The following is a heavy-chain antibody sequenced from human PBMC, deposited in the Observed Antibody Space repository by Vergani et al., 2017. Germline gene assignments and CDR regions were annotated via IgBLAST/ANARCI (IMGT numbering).Heavy chain of an antibody. J-gene: IGHJ3*02. CDR2: IIPIFGTA. V-gene: IGHV1-69*01. CDR3: ARDRLAYCGGDCYSPDAFDI. D-gene: IGHD2-21*02. Sequence: QVQLVQSGAEVKKPGSSVKVSCKASGGTFSSYAISWVRQAPGQGLEWMGGIIPIFGTANYAQKFQGRVTITADESTSTDYMELSSLRSEDTAVYYCARDRLAYCGGDCYSPDAFDIWGQGTMVTVSS. CDR1: GGTFSSYA.